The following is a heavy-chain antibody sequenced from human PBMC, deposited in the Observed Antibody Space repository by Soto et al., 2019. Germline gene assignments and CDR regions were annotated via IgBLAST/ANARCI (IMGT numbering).Heavy chain of an antibody. CDR1: GFTFSNFA. J-gene: IGHJ4*02. V-gene: IGHV3-23*01. CDR2: ISNSFSDGNT. Sequence: GGSLRLSCAASGFTFSNFAMNWVRQAPGKGLEWVSAISNSFSDGNTHYADSVKGRFTISRDNDENTVFLEIDSLRAEDTAVYYCAKVFSPEGGNYFDHWGPGTLVTVSS. CDR3: AKVFSPEGGNYFDH.